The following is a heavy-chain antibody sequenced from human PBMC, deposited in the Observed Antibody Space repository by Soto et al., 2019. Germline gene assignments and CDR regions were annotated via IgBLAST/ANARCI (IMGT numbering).Heavy chain of an antibody. CDR3: ARLPRDCNKTSCYYADH. CDR2: MHPGDSDT. Sequence: GESLKISCRGSGYDFNTNWFGWVRQLPGRGLEWVGIMHPGDSDTRYNPSLQGHVTLSVDVTVSTAFLQWRSLETSDTGMYFCARLPRDCNKTSCYYADHWGQGTQVTVSS. D-gene: IGHD3-3*01. J-gene: IGHJ4*02. V-gene: IGHV5-51*01. CDR1: GYDFNTNW.